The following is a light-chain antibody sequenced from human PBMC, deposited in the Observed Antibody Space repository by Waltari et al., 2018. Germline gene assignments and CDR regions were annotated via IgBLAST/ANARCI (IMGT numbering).Light chain of an antibody. CDR1: QSISTY. CDR3: QQSYSSPPT. V-gene: IGKV1-39*01. CDR2: AAS. Sequence: DIQMTQSPSSLSASVGDRVTITCRASQSISTYINWDQQILGKAPTLLIFAASTLQVGVPSRFSVIGSGTEFTLTISNLQPEDFATYFCQQSYSSPPTFGQGTKLEI. J-gene: IGKJ2*01.